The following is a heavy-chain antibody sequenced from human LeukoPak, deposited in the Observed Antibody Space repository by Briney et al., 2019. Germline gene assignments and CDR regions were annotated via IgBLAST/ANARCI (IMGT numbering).Heavy chain of an antibody. Sequence: ASVKVSCKASGYTFTSYYMHWVRQAPGQGLEWMGWISAYNGNRKYAQKVQGRVTMTTDTSTSTAYMELRSLRSDDTAVYYCAREITGDEAFDYWGQGTLVTVSS. J-gene: IGHJ4*02. CDR2: ISAYNGNR. V-gene: IGHV1-18*04. CDR1: GYTFTSYY. CDR3: AREITGDEAFDY. D-gene: IGHD7-27*01.